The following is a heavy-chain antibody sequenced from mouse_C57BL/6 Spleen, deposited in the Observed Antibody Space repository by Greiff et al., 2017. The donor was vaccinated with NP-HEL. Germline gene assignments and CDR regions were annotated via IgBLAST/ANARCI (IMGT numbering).Heavy chain of an antibody. J-gene: IGHJ1*03. CDR2: IYPRSGNT. D-gene: IGHD1-1*01. CDR3: ARASSPPLKFDV. V-gene: IGHV1-81*01. Sequence: QVQLQQSGAELARPGASVKLSCKASGYTFTSYGISWVKQRTGQGLEWIGEIYPRSGNTYYNEKFKGKATLTADKSSSTAYMELRSLTSEDSAVYFCARASSPPLKFDVWGTGTTVTVSS. CDR1: GYTFTSYG.